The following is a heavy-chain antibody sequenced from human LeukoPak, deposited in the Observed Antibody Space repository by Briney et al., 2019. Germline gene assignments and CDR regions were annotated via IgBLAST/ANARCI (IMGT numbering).Heavy chain of an antibody. D-gene: IGHD6-25*01. CDR1: GGSFSGSY. CDR2: INHSGST. Sequence: PSETLPLTCAVYGGSFSGSYWTWIRQPPGKGLEWIGEINHSGSTNYNPSLKSRVTISVDTSKNQFSLKLSSVTAADTAVYYCARLAATSPGSYMDVWGKGTTVT. V-gene: IGHV4-34*01. CDR3: ARLAATSPGSYMDV. J-gene: IGHJ6*03.